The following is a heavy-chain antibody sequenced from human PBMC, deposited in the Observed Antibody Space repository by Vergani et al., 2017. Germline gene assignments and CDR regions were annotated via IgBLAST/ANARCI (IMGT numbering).Heavy chain of an antibody. J-gene: IGHJ4*01. CDR1: GITFWKFG. V-gene: IGHV3-9*01. CDR3: AKDILRWAFDY. D-gene: IGHD4-23*01. Sequence: EVDLVESGGGLAQPGGSLRLSCEASGITFWKFGMHWVRQGPGKGLEWVSGISWNSGAVDYADSVRGRFTISRDNSKNTLYLQMNSLRAEDTAIYYCAKDILRWAFDYWGHGTLVTVSS. CDR2: ISWNSGAV.